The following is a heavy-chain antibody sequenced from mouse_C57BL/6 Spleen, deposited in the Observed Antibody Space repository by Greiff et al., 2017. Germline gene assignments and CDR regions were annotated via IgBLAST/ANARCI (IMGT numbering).Heavy chain of an antibody. CDR2: INPSSGYT. CDR3: ASREGTGTWYFDV. Sequence: QVQLQQSGAELARPGASVKMSCKASGYTFTSYTMHWVKQRPGQGLEWIGYINPSSGYTKYNQKFKDKATLTADKSSSTAYMQLSSLTSEDSAVYYCASREGTGTWYFDVWGTGTTVTVSS. V-gene: IGHV1-4*01. D-gene: IGHD4-1*01. CDR1: GYTFTSYT. J-gene: IGHJ1*03.